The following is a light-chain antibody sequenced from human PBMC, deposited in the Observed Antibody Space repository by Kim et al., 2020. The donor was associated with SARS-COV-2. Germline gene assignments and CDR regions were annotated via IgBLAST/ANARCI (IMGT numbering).Light chain of an antibody. CDR2: QNN. J-gene: IGLJ2*01. V-gene: IGLV3-1*01. CDR1: KLGDKS. CDR3: QAWGSKTAVT. Sequence: SYELTQPPSVSVSPGQTASITCSGYKLGDKSACWYQQKPGQSPVLVICQNNKRPSGIPERFSGSTSGNTATLTISGTQAMDEADYYCQAWGSKTAVTFGGGTQLTVL.